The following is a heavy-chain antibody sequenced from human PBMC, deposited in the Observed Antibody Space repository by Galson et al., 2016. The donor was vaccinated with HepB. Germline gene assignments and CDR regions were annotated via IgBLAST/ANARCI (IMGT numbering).Heavy chain of an antibody. V-gene: IGHV3-23*01. CDR2: IDGPTPNT. J-gene: IGHJ4*02. CDR1: GFTFRNYA. Sequence: SLRLSCAASGFTFRNYALSWVRRAPGKGLEWVSPIDGPTPNTHYADSVRGRVSIYRDNSRDTLYLQMDSLTAEDSAIYYCTTWLSHHFDYWGQGTRVTVSS. D-gene: IGHD6-19*01. CDR3: TTWLSHHFDY.